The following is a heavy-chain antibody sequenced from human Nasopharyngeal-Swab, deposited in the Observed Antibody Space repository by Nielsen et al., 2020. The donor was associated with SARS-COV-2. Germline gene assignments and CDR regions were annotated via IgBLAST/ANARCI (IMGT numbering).Heavy chain of an antibody. J-gene: IGHJ4*02. Sequence: SETLSLTCAVSGGSISSGGYSWSWIRQPPVKGLEWIGYIYHSGSTYYNPPLKSRVTISVDRSKNQFSLKLSSVTAADTAVYYCAREENWGGFDYWGQGTLVTVSS. CDR2: IYHSGST. V-gene: IGHV4-30-2*01. CDR3: AREENWGGFDY. D-gene: IGHD7-27*01. CDR1: GGSISSGGYS.